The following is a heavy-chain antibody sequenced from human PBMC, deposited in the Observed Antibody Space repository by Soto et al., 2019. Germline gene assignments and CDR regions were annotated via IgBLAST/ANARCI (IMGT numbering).Heavy chain of an antibody. D-gene: IGHD6-19*01. Sequence: EVQLLESGGGLVQPGGSLRLSCAASGFTFSTYAMNWVRQAPGKGLEWVSGISGSGDSTYYADSVKGRFTVSRDHSKNRLYMQMNSMTAEDTAVFYCAKERSSGWSLDYWCQGTLVTVSS. J-gene: IGHJ4*02. V-gene: IGHV3-23*01. CDR2: ISGSGDST. CDR1: GFTFSTYA. CDR3: AKERSSGWSLDY.